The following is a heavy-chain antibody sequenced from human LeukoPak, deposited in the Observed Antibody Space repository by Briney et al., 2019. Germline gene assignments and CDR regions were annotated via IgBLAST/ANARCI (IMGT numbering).Heavy chain of an antibody. V-gene: IGHV3-53*01. CDR1: GFTVSSNY. CDR2: IYSCGST. Sequence: QPGGSLRLSCAASGFTVSSNYMSWVRQAPGKGLEWVSVIYSCGSTYYADSVKGRFTISRDNSKNTLYLQMNSLRAEDTAVYYCAKALQGHFDYWGQGTLVTVSS. J-gene: IGHJ4*02. CDR3: AKALQGHFDY.